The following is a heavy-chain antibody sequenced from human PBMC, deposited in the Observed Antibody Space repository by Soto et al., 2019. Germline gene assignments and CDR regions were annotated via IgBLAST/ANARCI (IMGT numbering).Heavy chain of an antibody. V-gene: IGHV1-69*01. CDR1: GGTFSSYA. J-gene: IGHJ5*02. CDR3: ARALRYFVWGGLGFDP. D-gene: IGHD3-9*01. Sequence: QVQLVQSGAEVKKPGSSVKVSCNASGGTFSSYAISWVRQAPGQGLEWRGGIIPIFGTANYAQKFQGRVTITADESTSTAYMELRSLRSEDTAVYYCARALRYFVWGGLGFDPWGQGTLVTVSS. CDR2: IIPIFGTA.